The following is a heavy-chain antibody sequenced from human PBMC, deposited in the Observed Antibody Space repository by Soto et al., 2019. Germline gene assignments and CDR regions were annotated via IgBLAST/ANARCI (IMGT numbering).Heavy chain of an antibody. Sequence: PSETLSLTFTVTGSSICSSYWSWIRQPPGKGLEWIGYIYYSGSTNYNPSLKSRVTISVDTSKNQFSLKLSSVTAADTAVYYCARDALAASTDNWFDPWGQRTPVTVSS. CDR2: IYYSGST. CDR3: ARDALAASTDNWFDP. D-gene: IGHD2-15*01. CDR1: GSSICSSY. J-gene: IGHJ5*02. V-gene: IGHV4-59*01.